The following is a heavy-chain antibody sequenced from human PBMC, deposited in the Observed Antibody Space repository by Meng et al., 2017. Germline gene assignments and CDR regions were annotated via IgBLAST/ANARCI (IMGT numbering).Heavy chain of an antibody. D-gene: IGHD2-15*01. V-gene: IGHV3-74*01. Sequence: GESLKISCAASGFTFSSYWMHWVRQAPGKGLVWVSRINSDGSSTSYADSVKGRFTISRDNAKNSLYLQMNSLRAEDTALYYCAKDSHPYIYCSGGSCFGNYFDYWGQGTLVTVSS. CDR1: GFTFSSYW. J-gene: IGHJ4*02. CDR3: AKDSHPYIYCSGGSCFGNYFDY. CDR2: INSDGSST.